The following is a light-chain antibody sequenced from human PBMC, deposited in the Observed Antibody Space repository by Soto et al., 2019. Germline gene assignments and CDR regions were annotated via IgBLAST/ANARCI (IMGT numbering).Light chain of an antibody. V-gene: IGKV3-20*01. CDR1: QSVSSNS. CDR2: GAS. J-gene: IGKJ4*01. CDR3: RHYGRSPGA. Sequence: EIVLTQSPGTLPLSPGERATLSCRASQSVSSNSLAWYQQKPGQAPRLLIYGASSRATGVPDRFGASGSGTDLTVTIIRMECKDFAVYFWRHYGRSPGAIGGGTKVDIK.